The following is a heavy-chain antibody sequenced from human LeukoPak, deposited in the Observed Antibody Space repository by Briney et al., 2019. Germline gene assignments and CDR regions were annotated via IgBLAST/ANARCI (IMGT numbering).Heavy chain of an antibody. D-gene: IGHD1-14*01. J-gene: IGHJ3*02. CDR2: IHSSGST. CDR3: ARRSGQSAFDI. V-gene: IGHV4-4*07. Sequence: SETLSLTCTVSGGSISNYYWTWIRQPAGKGLEWIGRIHSSGSTNYSPSLKSRLTMSVDTSQNQVSLKLSSVTAADTAVYYCARRSGQSAFDIWGQGTTVTVSS. CDR1: GGSISNYY.